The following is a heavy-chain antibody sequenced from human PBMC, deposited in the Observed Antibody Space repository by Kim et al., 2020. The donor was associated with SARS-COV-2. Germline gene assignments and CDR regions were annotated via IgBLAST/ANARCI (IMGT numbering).Heavy chain of an antibody. CDR1: GYTFTSYD. CDR2: MNPNSGNT. Sequence: ASVKVSCKASGYTFTSYDINWVRQATGQGLEWMGWMNPNSGNTGYAQKFQGRVTMTRNTSISTAYMELSSLRSEDTAVYYCARGAFRGGLRFLEWRRFRTGMDVWGQGTTVTVSS. D-gene: IGHD3-3*01. V-gene: IGHV1-8*01. CDR3: ARGAFRGGLRFLEWRRFRTGMDV. J-gene: IGHJ6*02.